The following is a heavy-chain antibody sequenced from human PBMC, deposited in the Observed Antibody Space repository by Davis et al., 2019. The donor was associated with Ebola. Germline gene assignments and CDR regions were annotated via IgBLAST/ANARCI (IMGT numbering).Heavy chain of an antibody. J-gene: IGHJ4*02. Sequence: AASVKVSCKASGYTFRSYGISWVRQAPGQGLEWMGWISAYNGNTNYAQNFQGRVTMTTDTSTSTAYMELRSLRSDDTAVYYCARWAVITPTAWDYWGQGTLVTVSS. V-gene: IGHV1-18*01. CDR2: ISAYNGNT. D-gene: IGHD4-23*01. CDR1: GYTFRSYG. CDR3: ARWAVITPTAWDY.